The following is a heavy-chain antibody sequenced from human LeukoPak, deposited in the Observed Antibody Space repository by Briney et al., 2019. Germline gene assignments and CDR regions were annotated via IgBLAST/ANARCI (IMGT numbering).Heavy chain of an antibody. D-gene: IGHD3-10*01. J-gene: IGHJ3*02. Sequence: SETLSLTCTVSGGSISSGGYSWSWIRQHPEKGLEWIGYIYYSGTTYYNPSLKSRVTISADTSKNQFSLKLSSVTAANTAVYYCARDGPGVSDAFDIWGQGTMVTVSS. CDR1: GGSISSGGYS. CDR3: ARDGPGVSDAFDI. V-gene: IGHV4-31*03. CDR2: IYYSGTT.